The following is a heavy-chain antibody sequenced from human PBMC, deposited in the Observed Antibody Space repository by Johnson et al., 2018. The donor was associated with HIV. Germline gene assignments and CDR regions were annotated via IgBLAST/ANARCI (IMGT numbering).Heavy chain of an antibody. CDR2: IYSGGST. J-gene: IGHJ3*02. CDR1: GFTVSSNY. Sequence: VQLVESGGGVVRPGGSLRLSCAASGFTVSSNYINWVRQAPGKGLEWVSVIYSGGSTYYADSVKGRFTISRDNSKNTLYLQMNSLRAEDTAVYYCARDQGGSYYAAFDIWGQGTMVTVSS. CDR3: ARDQGGSYYAAFDI. D-gene: IGHD1-26*01. V-gene: IGHV3-66*01.